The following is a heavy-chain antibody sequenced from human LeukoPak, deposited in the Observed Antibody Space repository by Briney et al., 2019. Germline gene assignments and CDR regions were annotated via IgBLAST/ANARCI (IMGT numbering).Heavy chain of an antibody. J-gene: IGHJ4*02. Sequence: PSETLSLTCNVSGDYITTTNYYWAWIRQPPGKGLEWIASVFYSGTTYYNPSLKSRVIISMDTSRKQISLRLGSVTATDTAIYYCARRSRLYRHETTGYHDSWGQGTLVTVSS. CDR2: VFYSGTT. V-gene: IGHV4-39*01. CDR3: ARRSRLYRHETTGYHDS. D-gene: IGHD3-9*01. CDR1: GDYITTTNYY.